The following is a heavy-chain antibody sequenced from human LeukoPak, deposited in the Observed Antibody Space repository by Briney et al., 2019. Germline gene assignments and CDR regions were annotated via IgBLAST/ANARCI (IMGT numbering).Heavy chain of an antibody. V-gene: IGHV4-34*01. D-gene: IGHD5-12*01. J-gene: IGHJ5*02. CDR2: INHSGST. CDR3: ASGYRGYAHVTGWFDP. CDR1: GGSFSGYY. Sequence: SETLSLTCAVYGGSFSGYYWSWIRQPPGKGLEWIGEINHSGSTNYNPSLKSRVTISVDTSKNQFSLKLSSVTAADTAVYYCASGYRGYAHVTGWFDPWGQETLVTVSS.